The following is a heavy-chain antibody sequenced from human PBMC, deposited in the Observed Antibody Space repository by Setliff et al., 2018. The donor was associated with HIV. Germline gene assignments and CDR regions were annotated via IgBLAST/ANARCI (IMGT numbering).Heavy chain of an antibody. CDR3: ASLDGSESPYIYYYYMDV. V-gene: IGHV4-61*09. Sequence: SETLSLTCTVSGGSISSGSYYWSWIRQPAGKGLEWIGHIYTSGSTNYNPSLKSRAAISVDTSKNQISLKLSSVTAADTAVYYCASLDGSESPYIYYYYMDVWGEGTAVTVSS. D-gene: IGHD3-10*01. J-gene: IGHJ6*03. CDR2: IYTSGST. CDR1: GGSISSGSYY.